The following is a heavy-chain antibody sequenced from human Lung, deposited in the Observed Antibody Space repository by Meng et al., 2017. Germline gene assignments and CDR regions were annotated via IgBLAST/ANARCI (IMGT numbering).Heavy chain of an antibody. V-gene: IGHV4-34*02. CDR2: IIDSGST. CDR1: GGSFSGYY. J-gene: IGHJ4*02. D-gene: IGHD6-19*01. Sequence: VQRQPWGAGMLKPSETLSLTCAVYGGSFSGYYWSWIRQPPGKGLEWIGEIIDSGSTNYNPSLKSRVTISVDTSKNQFSLRVTSVTAADRAVYYCVRRTYSSGWYFDYWGQGTLVTVSS. CDR3: VRRTYSSGWYFDY.